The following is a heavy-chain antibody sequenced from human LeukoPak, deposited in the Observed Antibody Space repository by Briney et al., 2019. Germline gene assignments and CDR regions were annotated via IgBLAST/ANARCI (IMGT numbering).Heavy chain of an antibody. J-gene: IGHJ4*02. CDR2: ISGSGGST. CDR3: AKESEYSSSSFTSFDY. V-gene: IGHV3-23*01. CDR1: GFTFSIYG. Sequence: GGSLRLSCAASGFTFSIYGMSWVRQAPGKGLEWVSVISGSGGSTYYADSVKGRFTISRDNSKNTLYLQMNSLRAEDTAVYYCAKESEYSSSSFTSFDYWGQGTLVTVSS. D-gene: IGHD6-6*01.